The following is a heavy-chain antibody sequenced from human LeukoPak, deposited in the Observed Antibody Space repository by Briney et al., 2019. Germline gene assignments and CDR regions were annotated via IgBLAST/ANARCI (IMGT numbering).Heavy chain of an antibody. CDR2: IYYSGST. J-gene: IGHJ4*02. Sequence: SETLSLTCTVSGGSISSGDYYWSWIRQPPGKGLEWIGYIYYSGSTYYNPSLKSRVTISVDTSKNQFSLKLSSVTAADTAVYYCARSRDGYNWVFGYWGQGTLVTVSA. D-gene: IGHD5-24*01. CDR1: GGSISSGDYY. V-gene: IGHV4-30-4*01. CDR3: ARSRDGYNWVFGY.